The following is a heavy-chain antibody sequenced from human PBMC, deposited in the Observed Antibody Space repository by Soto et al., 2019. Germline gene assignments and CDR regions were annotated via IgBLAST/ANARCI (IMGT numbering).Heavy chain of an antibody. Sequence: GGSLRLSCAASGFTFSSYWMSWVRQAPGKGLEWVANIKQDGSEKYYVDSVKGRFTISRDNAKNSLYLQMNSLRAEDTAVYYCARVLLWFGEYPNWFDPWGQGTLVTVSS. CDR3: ARVLLWFGEYPNWFDP. J-gene: IGHJ5*02. V-gene: IGHV3-7*01. CDR2: IKQDGSEK. CDR1: GFTFSSYW. D-gene: IGHD3-10*01.